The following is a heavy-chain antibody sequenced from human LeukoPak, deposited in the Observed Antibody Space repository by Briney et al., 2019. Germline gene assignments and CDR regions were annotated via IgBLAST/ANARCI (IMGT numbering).Heavy chain of an antibody. D-gene: IGHD2-8*01. V-gene: IGHV3-23*01. CDR1: GFTFSSYA. J-gene: IGHJ4*02. CDR3: AKDPGYCTKGVCYAFDY. Sequence: GGSLSLSCAASGFTFSSYAMSWVRRAPGQGLEWVSAISGSGGSTYYADSVKGRFTISRDNSKHTLYLPMNSLRAEDTAVYYCAKDPGYCTKGVCYAFDYWGEGTLLAVSS. CDR2: ISGSGGST.